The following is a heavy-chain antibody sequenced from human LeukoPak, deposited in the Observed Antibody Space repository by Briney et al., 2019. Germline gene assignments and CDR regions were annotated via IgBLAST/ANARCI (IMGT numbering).Heavy chain of an antibody. Sequence: KPSETLSLTCAVYGGSFSGYYWSWIRQPPGKGLEWIGEINHSGSTNYNPSLKSRVTISVDTSKNQFSLKLSSVTAADTAVYFCARHTEFVPAALHNFDYWGQGTLVTVSS. J-gene: IGHJ4*02. D-gene: IGHD2-2*01. CDR3: ARHTEFVPAALHNFDY. V-gene: IGHV4-34*01. CDR2: INHSGST. CDR1: GGSFSGYY.